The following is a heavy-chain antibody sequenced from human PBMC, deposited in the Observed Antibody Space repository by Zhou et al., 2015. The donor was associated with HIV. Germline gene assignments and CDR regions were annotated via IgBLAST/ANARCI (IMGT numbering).Heavy chain of an antibody. CDR1: GETFTMGA. Sequence: LVQSGTEVRKSGSSMKVSCTSSGETFTMGAIWVRQAPGQGLEWMGGIIPDSVTGPLSGTKVYSQKFQGRLTITADDSMTTSYMELSGLTSDDTAVYFCARGVYYGNFWGYFDYWGQGTLVTVSS. CDR3: ARGVYYGNFWGYFDY. CDR2: IIPDSVTGPLSGTK. J-gene: IGHJ4*02. D-gene: IGHD4-11*01. V-gene: IGHV1-69*01.